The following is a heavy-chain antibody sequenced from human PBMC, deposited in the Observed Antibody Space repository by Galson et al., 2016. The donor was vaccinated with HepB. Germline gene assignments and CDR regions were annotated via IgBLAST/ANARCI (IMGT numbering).Heavy chain of an antibody. V-gene: IGHV1-3*01. Sequence: SVKVSCKASGYSFTTYLTHWVRQAPGQRLEWMGWINAGNGNTMYSEKFQGRVTITTDTSASTAYLDLSDLRSEDTAVYYCARGEEPIAYFYDGRRDFDHWSQGTLVTVSS. J-gene: IGHJ4*02. CDR1: GYSFTTYL. CDR3: ARGEEPIAYFYDGRRDFDH. CDR2: INAGNGNT. D-gene: IGHD3-22*01.